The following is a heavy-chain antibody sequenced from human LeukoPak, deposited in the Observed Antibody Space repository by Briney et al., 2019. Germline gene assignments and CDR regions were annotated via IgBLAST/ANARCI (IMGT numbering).Heavy chain of an antibody. CDR2: IYYSGST. CDR3: ASSREAMGLLHYYYGMDV. CDR1: GGSVSSGSYY. D-gene: IGHD5-18*01. J-gene: IGHJ6*02. V-gene: IGHV4-61*01. Sequence: PSETLSLTCTVSGGSVSSGSYYWSWIRQPPGKGLEWIGYIYYSGSTNYNPSLKSRVTISVDTSKNQFSLKLSSVTAADTAVYYCASSREAMGLLHYYYGMDVWGQGTTVTVSS.